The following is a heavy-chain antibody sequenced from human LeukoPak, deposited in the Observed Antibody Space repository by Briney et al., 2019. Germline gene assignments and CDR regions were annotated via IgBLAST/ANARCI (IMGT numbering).Heavy chain of an antibody. V-gene: IGHV4-39*01. CDR2: IYYSGST. D-gene: IGHD4/OR15-4a*01. CDR1: GGSISSSNW. J-gene: IGHJ3*02. CDR3: ARLDLMTIDAFDI. Sequence: SETLSLTCAVSGGSISSSNWWSWVRQPPGKGLEWIGSIYYSGSTYYNPSLKSRVTISVDTSKNQFSLKLSSVTAADTAVYYCARLDLMTIDAFDIWGQGTMVAVSS.